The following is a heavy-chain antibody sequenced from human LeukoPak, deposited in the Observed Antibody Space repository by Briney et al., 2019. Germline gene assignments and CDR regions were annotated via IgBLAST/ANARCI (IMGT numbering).Heavy chain of an antibody. CDR2: ISSNGGST. Sequence: GGSLRLFCAASGFTFSSYAMHWVRQAPGKGLEYVSAISSNGGSTYYANSVKVRFTISRDNSKNTLYLQMGSLRAEDTAVYYCASRNMVRGVMRTSWYFDYWGQGTLVTVSS. CDR3: ASRNMVRGVMRTSWYFDY. V-gene: IGHV3-64*01. CDR1: GFTFSSYA. J-gene: IGHJ4*02. D-gene: IGHD3-10*01.